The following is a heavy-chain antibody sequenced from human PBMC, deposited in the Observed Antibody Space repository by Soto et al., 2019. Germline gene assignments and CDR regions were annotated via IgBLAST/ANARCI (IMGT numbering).Heavy chain of an antibody. D-gene: IGHD6-13*01. V-gene: IGHV4-34*01. CDR2: INHSGST. CDR3: AKDLVKTEGAGNSSSWYWAAYYFDY. J-gene: IGHJ4*02. CDR1: GGSFSGYY. Sequence: SETLSLTCAVYGGSFSGYYWSWIRQPPGKGLEWIGEINHSGSTNYNPSLKSRVTISVDTSKNQFSLKLSSVTAADTAVYYCAKDLVKTEGAGNSSSWYWAAYYFDYWGQGTLVTVSS.